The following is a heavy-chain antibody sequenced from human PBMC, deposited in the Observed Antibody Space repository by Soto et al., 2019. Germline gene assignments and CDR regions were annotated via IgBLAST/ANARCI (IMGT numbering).Heavy chain of an antibody. V-gene: IGHV3-33*01. J-gene: IGHJ6*02. CDR2: IWYDGSNK. D-gene: IGHD2-2*01. CDR3: ASSKFLPYYYYYYGMDV. Sequence: QVQLVESGVGVVQPGRSLRLSCAASGFTFSSYCMHWVRQAPGKGLEWVAVIWYDGSNKYYADSVKGRFTISRDNSKHTLYLQMNSLRAEDTAVYYCASSKFLPYYYYYYGMDVWGQGTTVTVSS. CDR1: GFTFSSYC.